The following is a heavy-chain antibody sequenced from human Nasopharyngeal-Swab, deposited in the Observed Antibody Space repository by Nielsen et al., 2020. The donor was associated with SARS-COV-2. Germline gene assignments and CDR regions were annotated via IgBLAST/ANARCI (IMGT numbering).Heavy chain of an antibody. CDR2: IIPIFGTA. Sequence: WVRQAPGQGLEWMGGIIPIFGTANYAQKFQGRVTITADESTSTAYMELSSLRSEDTAVYYCARSPRLQPWSGPYYHYMDVWGKGTTVTVSS. J-gene: IGHJ6*03. V-gene: IGHV1-69*01. D-gene: IGHD3-3*01. CDR3: ARSPRLQPWSGPYYHYMDV.